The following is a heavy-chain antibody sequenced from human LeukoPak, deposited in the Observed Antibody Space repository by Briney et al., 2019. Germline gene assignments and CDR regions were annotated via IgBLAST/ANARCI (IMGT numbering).Heavy chain of an antibody. CDR1: GGSISSSSYY. J-gene: IGHJ5*02. V-gene: IGHV4-39*07. CDR2: IYYSGST. D-gene: IGHD4-23*01. Sequence: SETLSLTCTVSGGSISSSSYYWGWIRQPPGKGLEWIGSIYYSGSTYYNPSLKGRVTISVDTSKNQFSLKLSSVTAADTAVYYCALGRYGGNFRFDPWGQGTLVTVSS. CDR3: ALGRYGGNFRFDP.